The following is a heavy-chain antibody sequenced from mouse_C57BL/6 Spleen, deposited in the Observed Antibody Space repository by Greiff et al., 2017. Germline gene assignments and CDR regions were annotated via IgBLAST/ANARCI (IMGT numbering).Heavy chain of an antibody. CDR3: AKNYYGSSWYFDV. D-gene: IGHD1-1*01. CDR1: GFSFTSYG. CDR2: IWRGGST. V-gene: IGHV2-5*01. J-gene: IGHJ1*03. Sequence: QVQLQESGPGLVQPSQRLSITCTVSGFSFTSYGVHWVRQSPGKGLEWLGVIWRGGSTDYNAAFMSRLSITKDNSKSQVFFKMNSLQADDTAIYYCAKNYYGSSWYFDVWGTGTTVTVSS.